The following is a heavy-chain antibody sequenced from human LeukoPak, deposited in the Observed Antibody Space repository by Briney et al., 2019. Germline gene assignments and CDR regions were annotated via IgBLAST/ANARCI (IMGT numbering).Heavy chain of an antibody. V-gene: IGHV1-2*02. CDR3: ARDGDYVEACFDS. J-gene: IGHJ4*02. D-gene: IGHD4-17*01. CDR1: GYIFSDFY. Sequence: ASVRVSCKASGYIFSDFYMHRVRQAPGQGLEWMGWINPKSGYTNYAQTFQGRVTMTTDTSINTAYMELSRLKSDDTALYYCARDGDYVEACFDSWGQGTLVTVSS. CDR2: INPKSGYT.